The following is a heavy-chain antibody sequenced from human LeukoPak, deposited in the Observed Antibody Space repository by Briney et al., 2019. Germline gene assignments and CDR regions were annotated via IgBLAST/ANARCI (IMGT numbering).Heavy chain of an antibody. J-gene: IGHJ4*02. CDR3: AKGLGFDWLLYY. Sequence: GGSLRLSCAASGFTFSSYAMSWVRQAPGKGLEWVSAISGSGGSTYYADSVKGRFTISRDNSKNTLYLQTNSLRAEDTAVYYCAKGLGFDWLLYYWGQGTLVTVSS. CDR2: ISGSGGST. D-gene: IGHD3-9*01. V-gene: IGHV3-23*01. CDR1: GFTFSSYA.